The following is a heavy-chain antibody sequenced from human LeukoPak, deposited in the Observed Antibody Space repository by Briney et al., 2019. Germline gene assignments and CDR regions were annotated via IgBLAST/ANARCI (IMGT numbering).Heavy chain of an antibody. CDR2: MNPNSGNT. CDR1: GYTFTSYD. Sequence: ASVKVSCKASGYTFTSYDINWVRQATGQGLEWMGWMNPNSGNTGYAQKFQGRVTMTRNTSISTAYMELGSLRSEDTAVYYCARGNYDYVWGSYRSRRDFDYWGQGTLVTVSS. V-gene: IGHV1-8*01. J-gene: IGHJ4*02. D-gene: IGHD3-16*02. CDR3: ARGNYDYVWGSYRSRRDFDY.